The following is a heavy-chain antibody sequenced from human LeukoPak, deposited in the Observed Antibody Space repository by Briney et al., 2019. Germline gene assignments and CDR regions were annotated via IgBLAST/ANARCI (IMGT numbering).Heavy chain of an antibody. CDR3: AKPIKGASVFDY. J-gene: IGHJ4*02. V-gene: IGHV3-64*04. D-gene: IGHD1-26*01. Sequence: GGSLGLSCVASGFSFRSYAIHWVRQAPGKGLEYVSVINTDGRITYYADSVKGRFTISRDNSKNTLYLQMNSLRAEDTAVYYCAKPIKGASVFDYWGQGTLVTVSS. CDR2: INTDGRIT. CDR1: GFSFRSYA.